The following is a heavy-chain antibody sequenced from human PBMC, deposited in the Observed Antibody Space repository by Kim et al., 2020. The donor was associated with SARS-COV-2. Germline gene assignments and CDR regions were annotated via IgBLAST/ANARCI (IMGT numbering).Heavy chain of an antibody. D-gene: IGHD4-17*01. CDR3: AGVDLYDYGDYFDY. V-gene: IGHV1-69*01. J-gene: IGHJ4*02. Sequence: AQKFQGRITITADESTSTAYMELSSLRSEDTAVYYCAGVDLYDYGDYFDYWGQGTLVTVSS.